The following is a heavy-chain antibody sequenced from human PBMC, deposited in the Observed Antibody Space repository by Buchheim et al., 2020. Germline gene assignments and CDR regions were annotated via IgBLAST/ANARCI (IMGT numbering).Heavy chain of an antibody. CDR3: ARGGYDFWSGYSPSLWFDY. J-gene: IGHJ4*02. D-gene: IGHD3-3*01. V-gene: IGHV3-48*01. CDR1: GFTFSSYS. CDR2: ISSSSSTI. Sequence: EVQLVESGGGLVQPGGSLRLSCAASGFTFSSYSMNWVRQAPGKGLEWVSYISSSSSTIYYADSVKGRFTNSRDNAKNSLYLQMNSLRAEDTAVYYCARGGYDFWSGYSPSLWFDYWGQGTL.